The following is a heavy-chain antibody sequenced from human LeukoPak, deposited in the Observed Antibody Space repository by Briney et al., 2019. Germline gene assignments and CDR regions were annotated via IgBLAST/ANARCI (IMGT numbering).Heavy chain of an antibody. V-gene: IGHV4-31*03. CDR3: AREYIQNYYYGMDV. D-gene: IGHD1-14*01. J-gene: IGHJ6*02. Sequence: SQTLSLTCTVSGGSISSGGYYWSWIRQHPGKGLEWIGYIYYSGSTYYNPSLKSRVTISVDTSKNQFSLKLSSVTAADTAVYYCAREYIQNYYYGMDVWGQGTAVTVSS. CDR2: IYYSGST. CDR1: GGSISSGGYY.